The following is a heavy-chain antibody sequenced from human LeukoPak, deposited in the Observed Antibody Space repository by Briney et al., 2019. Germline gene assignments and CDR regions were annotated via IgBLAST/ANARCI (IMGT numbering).Heavy chain of an antibody. D-gene: IGHD4-11*01. J-gene: IGHJ4*02. CDR2: IYWDDDK. CDR3: AHRGSNYALDY. CDR1: GFSLSTSGVG. Sequence: SGPTLVKPTQTLTLTCTFSGFSLSTSGVGVGWIRQPPGNALEWLAVIYWDDDKRYSPSLGNRITITKDTSKSQVVLTMTNMDPVDTATYYCAHRGSNYALDYWGQGTLVTVSS. V-gene: IGHV2-5*02.